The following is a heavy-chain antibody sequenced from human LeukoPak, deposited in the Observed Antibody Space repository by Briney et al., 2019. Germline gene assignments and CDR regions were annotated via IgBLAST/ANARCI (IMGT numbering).Heavy chain of an antibody. CDR1: GGTFSSYA. V-gene: IGHV1-2*04. D-gene: IGHD2-2*01. J-gene: IGHJ4*02. Sequence: ASVKVSCKASGGTFSSYAISWVRQAPGQGLEWMGWINPNSGGTNYAQKFQGWVTMTRDTSISTAYMELSRLRSDDTAVYYCARGGWYQLLPAEWGQGTLVTVSS. CDR3: ARGGWYQLLPAE. CDR2: INPNSGGT.